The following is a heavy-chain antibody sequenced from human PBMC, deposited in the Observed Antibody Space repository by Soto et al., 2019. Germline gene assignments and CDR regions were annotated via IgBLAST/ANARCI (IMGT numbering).Heavy chain of an antibody. CDR1: GGSFNTDGYY. Sequence: ASETLSLTCTVSGGSFNTDGYYWTWVRQPPGKGLEWIGYIYYDGSARYNESLKSRLTISIDSSRNQFSLELTSVTAADTAVYYYDSSGPLFQHWGQGTLVTVSS. CDR2: IYYDGSA. D-gene: IGHD3-22*01. V-gene: IGHV4-30-4*08. CDR3: DSSGPLFQH. J-gene: IGHJ1*01.